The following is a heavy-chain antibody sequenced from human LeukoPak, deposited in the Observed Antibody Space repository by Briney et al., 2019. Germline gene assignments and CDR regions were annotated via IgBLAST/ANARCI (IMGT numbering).Heavy chain of an antibody. Sequence: SETLSLTCTVSGGSISSYYWSWIRQPPGKGLEWIGYIYYSGSTNYNPSLKSRVTISVDTSKNQFSLKLSSVTAADTAAYYCAGTDYVWGSYRYIVSLWGQGTLVTVSS. CDR3: AGTDYVWGSYRYIVSL. CDR2: IYYSGST. CDR1: GGSISSYY. V-gene: IGHV4-59*01. D-gene: IGHD3-16*02. J-gene: IGHJ4*02.